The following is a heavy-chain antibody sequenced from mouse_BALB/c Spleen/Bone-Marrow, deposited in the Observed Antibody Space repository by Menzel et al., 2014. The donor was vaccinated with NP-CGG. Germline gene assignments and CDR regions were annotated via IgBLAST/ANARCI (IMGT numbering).Heavy chain of an antibody. CDR2: INSDGGST. J-gene: IGHJ1*01. CDR1: EYEFPSHD. Sequence: EVQLVESGGGLVQPGESLKLSCESNEYEFPSHDMSWVRTTPEKRLELVAAINSDGGSTYYPDTMERRFIISRDNTKKTLYLQMSSPRSEDTAMYYCARHGVYDYGGSRYFDVWGAGTTVTVSS. V-gene: IGHV5-2*01. CDR3: ARHGVYDYGGSRYFDV. D-gene: IGHD2-4*01.